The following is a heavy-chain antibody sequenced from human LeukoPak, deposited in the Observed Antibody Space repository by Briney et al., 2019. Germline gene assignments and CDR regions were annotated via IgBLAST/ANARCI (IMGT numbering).Heavy chain of an antibody. V-gene: IGHV3-43D*03. D-gene: IGHD3-22*01. CDR1: GFTFDDYA. CDR3: AKAARGTMIVVGLPDY. J-gene: IGHJ4*02. Sequence: PGGSLRLSCAASGFTFDDYAMHWVRQAPGKGLEWVSLISWDGGSTYYADSVKGRFTISRDNSKNSLYPQMNSLRAEDTALYYCAKAARGTMIVVGLPDYWGQGTLVTVSS. CDR2: ISWDGGST.